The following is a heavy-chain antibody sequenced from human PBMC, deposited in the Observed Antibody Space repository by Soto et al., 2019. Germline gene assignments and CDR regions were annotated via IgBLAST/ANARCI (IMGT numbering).Heavy chain of an antibody. CDR2: IYYIGA. Sequence: QVQLQQSGPGLVRPSETLSLSCSVSGASVSSYYWSWVRQPPGKGLEWIGYIYYIGAYYNPSLKXRXXISVDTSKNQFSLKLTSVTAADTAVYYCARTPETRDWLDPWGQGTLVTVSS. CDR1: GASVSSYY. V-gene: IGHV4-59*02. J-gene: IGHJ5*02. CDR3: ARTPETRDWLDP. D-gene: IGHD1-7*01.